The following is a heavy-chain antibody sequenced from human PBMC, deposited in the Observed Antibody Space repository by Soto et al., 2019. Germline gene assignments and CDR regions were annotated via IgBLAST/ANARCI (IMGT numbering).Heavy chain of an antibody. CDR3: ARPYYYDTTGYCSSHYYYYYAMDV. J-gene: IGHJ6*02. Sequence: SVKVSRKGSVYGFTIYFIHWVRQAPGQSLAWMGWINAGNGNTKYSQKFQGRVTFTRDTSASTAYMELSSLVSEDAAVYYCARPYYYDTTGYCSSHYYYYYAMDVWGQGTTVTVSS. D-gene: IGHD3-22*01. V-gene: IGHV1-3*01. CDR2: INAGNGNT. CDR1: VYGFTIYF.